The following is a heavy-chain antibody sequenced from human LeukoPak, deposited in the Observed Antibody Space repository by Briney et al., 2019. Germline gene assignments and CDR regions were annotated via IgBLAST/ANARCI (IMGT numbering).Heavy chain of an antibody. CDR3: ARFVVTYYFDY. V-gene: IGHV3-66*02. J-gene: IGHJ4*02. Sequence: GGSLRLSXAASGFTVSSNYMSWVRQAPGKGLEWVSVIYSGGSTYYADSVKGRFTISRDNSKNTLYLQMNSLRAEDTAVYYCARFVVTYYFDYWGQGTLVTVSS. CDR1: GFTVSSNY. CDR2: IYSGGST. D-gene: IGHD4-23*01.